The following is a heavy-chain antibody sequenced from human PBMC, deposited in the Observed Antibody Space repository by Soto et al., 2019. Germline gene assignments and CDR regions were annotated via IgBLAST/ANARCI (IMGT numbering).Heavy chain of an antibody. D-gene: IGHD3-16*02. J-gene: IGHJ4*02. Sequence: GGSLRLSCAASGFTFSSYGMHWVRQAPGKGLEWVAVISYDGSNKYYADSVKGRFTISRDNSKNTLYLQMNSLRAEDTAAYYCARAVGGVIVRPRFDYWGQGTLVTVSS. CDR2: ISYDGSNK. CDR3: ARAVGGVIVRPRFDY. V-gene: IGHV3-30*03. CDR1: GFTFSSYG.